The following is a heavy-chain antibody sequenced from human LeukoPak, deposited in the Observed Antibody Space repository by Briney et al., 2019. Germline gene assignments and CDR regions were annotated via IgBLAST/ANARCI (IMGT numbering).Heavy chain of an antibody. V-gene: IGHV1-69*13. CDR3: ARSAYSSGWYAFDY. CDR1: GGTFSSYA. Sequence: GASVKVSCKASGGTFSSYAISWVRQAPGQGLEWMGGIIPIFGTANYAQKFQGRVTITADESTSTAYMELSSLRSEDTAVYYCARSAYSSGWYAFDYWGQGILVTVSS. J-gene: IGHJ4*02. CDR2: IIPIFGTA. D-gene: IGHD6-19*01.